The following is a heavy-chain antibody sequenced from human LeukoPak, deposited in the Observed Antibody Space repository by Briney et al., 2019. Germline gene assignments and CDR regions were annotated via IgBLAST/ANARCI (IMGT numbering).Heavy chain of an antibody. CDR2: ISSISSYI. V-gene: IGHV3-21*01. J-gene: IGHJ6*04. D-gene: IGHD3-10*01. CDR1: GRTFSSYS. CDR3: ARDYVGSGSYYYYYYGMDV. Sequence: PGGSLRLSCAASGRTFSSYSLNWVRQAPGKGLEWVSSISSISSYIYYADSVKGRFTISRDNAKNSLYLQMNSLRAEDTAVYYCARDYVGSGSYYYYYYGMDVWGKGTTVTVSS.